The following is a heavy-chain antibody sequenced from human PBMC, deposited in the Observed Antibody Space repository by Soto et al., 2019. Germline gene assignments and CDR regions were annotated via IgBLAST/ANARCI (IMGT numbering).Heavy chain of an antibody. CDR1: GFTFGSYG. V-gene: IGHV3-33*01. Sequence: PGGSLRLSCAASGFTFGSYGMHWVRQAPGKGLEWVAVIWYDGSNKYYADSVKGRFTISRDNSKNTLYLQMNSLRAEDTAVYYCARDVEENASSSPPFDYWGQGTLVTVSS. CDR3: ARDVEENASSSPPFDY. CDR2: IWYDGSNK. J-gene: IGHJ4*02. D-gene: IGHD6-6*01.